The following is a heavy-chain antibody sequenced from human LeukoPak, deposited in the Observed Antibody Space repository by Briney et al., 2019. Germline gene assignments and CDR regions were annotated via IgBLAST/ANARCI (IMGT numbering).Heavy chain of an antibody. CDR2: IYWNDDK. V-gene: IGHV2-5*01. CDR1: GFSLSTSGVG. Sequence: SGPTLVKPTQTLTLTCSFSGFSLSTSGVGVGWIRQPPGKALEWLALIYWNDDKRYSPSRKSRLTITKDTSKNQVVLTMTNMDPVDTATYYCAHGTRYGDFDYWGQGTLVTVSS. CDR3: AHGTRYGDFDY. D-gene: IGHD4-17*01. J-gene: IGHJ4*02.